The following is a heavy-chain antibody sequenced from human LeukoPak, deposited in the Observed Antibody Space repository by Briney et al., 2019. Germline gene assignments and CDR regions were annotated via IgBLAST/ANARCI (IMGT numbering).Heavy chain of an antibody. CDR2: IKQDGSET. Sequence: PGGSLRLSCAASGFTFTNNFMSWVRQVPGKGLEWVANIKQDGSETTYADSVRGRFTIFRDNAKDSVYLQMNSLRAEDSATYYCMREGFYFFDFWGQGTLVTVSS. CDR1: GFTFTNNF. CDR3: MREGFYFFDF. J-gene: IGHJ4*01. V-gene: IGHV3-7*01.